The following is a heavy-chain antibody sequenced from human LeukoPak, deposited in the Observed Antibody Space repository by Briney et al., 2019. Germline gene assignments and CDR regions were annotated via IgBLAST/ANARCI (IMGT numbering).Heavy chain of an antibody. D-gene: IGHD3-10*01. CDR3: ARDNLWFGELFSFDY. CDR2: IYYSGST. V-gene: IGHV4-4*08. J-gene: IGHJ4*02. Sequence: TSETLSLTCTVSGGSISSYYWSWIRQPPGKGLEWIGYIYYSGSTYYNPSLKSRVTISVDPSKNQFFLKMRSVTAADTAVYYCARDNLWFGELFSFDYWGQGTMVTVSS. CDR1: GGSISSYY.